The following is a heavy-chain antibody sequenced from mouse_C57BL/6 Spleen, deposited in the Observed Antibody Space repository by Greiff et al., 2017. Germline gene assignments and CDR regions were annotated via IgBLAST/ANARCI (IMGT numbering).Heavy chain of an antibody. V-gene: IGHV10-1*01. CDR1: GFSFNTYA. CDR2: IRSKSNNYAT. Sequence: GGGLVQPKGSLKLSCAASGFSFNTYAMNWVRQAPGKGLEWVARIRSKSNNYATYYADSVKDRFTISRDDSESMLYLQMNNLKTEDTAMYYCVRPSKTAWFAYWGQGTLVTVSA. CDR3: VRPSKTAWFAY. D-gene: IGHD1-3*01. J-gene: IGHJ3*01.